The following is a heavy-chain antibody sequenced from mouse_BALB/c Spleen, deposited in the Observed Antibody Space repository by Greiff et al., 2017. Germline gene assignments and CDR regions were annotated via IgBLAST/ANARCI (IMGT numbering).Heavy chain of an antibody. J-gene: IGHJ4*01. CDR3: TRSSYYGNSDYAMDY. D-gene: IGHD2-10*01. Sequence: QVQLQQPGAELVKPGASVKMSCKASGYTFTSYWMPWVKQRPGQGLEWIGVIDTSDSYTSYNQKFKGKATLTVDTSSSTAYMQLSSLTSEDSAVYYCTRSSYYGNSDYAMDYWGQGTSVTVSS. CDR1: GYTFTSYW. CDR2: IDTSDSYT. V-gene: IGHV1S127*01.